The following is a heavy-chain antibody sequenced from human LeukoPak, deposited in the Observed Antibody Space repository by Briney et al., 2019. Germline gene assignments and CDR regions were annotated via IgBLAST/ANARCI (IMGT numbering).Heavy chain of an antibody. CDR2: ISGSGGST. J-gene: IGHJ4*02. CDR1: GFTFSSYA. V-gene: IGHV3-23*01. CDR3: AKVWPMVRGVIVRYFDY. D-gene: IGHD3-10*01. Sequence: PGGSLRLSCAASGFTFSSYAMSWARQAPGKGLEWVSAISGSGGSTYYADSVKGRFTISRDNSKNTLYLQMNSLRAEDTAVYYCAKVWPMVRGVIVRYFDYWGQGTLVTVSS.